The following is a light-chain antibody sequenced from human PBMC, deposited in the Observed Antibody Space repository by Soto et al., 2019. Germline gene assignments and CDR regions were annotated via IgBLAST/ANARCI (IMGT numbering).Light chain of an antibody. CDR1: SSDVGAYDY. V-gene: IGLV2-14*03. CDR2: EVS. Sequence: CALTKPASVTGSPGRSITISCTGTSSDVGAYDYVSWYQQHPDKAPKLMIYEVSNRPSGVSNRFSGSKSVNTATLTISGLQAEDEADYYCSSYTSSSTRVFGTGTKVTVL. J-gene: IGLJ1*01. CDR3: SSYTSSSTRV.